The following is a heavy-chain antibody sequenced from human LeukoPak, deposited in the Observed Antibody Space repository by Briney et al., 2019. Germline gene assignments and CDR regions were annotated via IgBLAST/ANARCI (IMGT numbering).Heavy chain of an antibody. V-gene: IGHV4-59*12. CDR1: GGSISTYY. J-gene: IGHJ4*02. D-gene: IGHD6-6*01. CDR2: ISYTGST. Sequence: SETLSLTCTVSGGSISTYYWSWIRQPPGKGLEWIGYISYTGSTNYNPSLKSRLTISVDTSKNQFSLKLSSVTAADTAVYYCAREGAARNFDYWGQGILVTVSS. CDR3: AREGAARNFDY.